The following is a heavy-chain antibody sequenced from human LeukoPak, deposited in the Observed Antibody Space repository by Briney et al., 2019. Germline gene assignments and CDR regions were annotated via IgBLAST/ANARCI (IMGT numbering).Heavy chain of an antibody. J-gene: IGHJ3*02. CDR2: IYYSGST. D-gene: IGHD5-18*01. CDR3: ARDKTSNTAMVAGAFDI. V-gene: IGHV4-59*01. Sequence: SETLSLTCTVSGGSISSYYWSWIRQPPGKGLEWIGYIYYSGSTNYNPSLKSRVTISVDTSKNQFSMKLSSATAADTAVYYCARDKTSNTAMVAGAFDIWGQGTMVTVSS. CDR1: GGSISSYY.